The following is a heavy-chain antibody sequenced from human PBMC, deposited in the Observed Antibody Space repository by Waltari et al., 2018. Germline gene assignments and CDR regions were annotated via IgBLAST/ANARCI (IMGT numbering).Heavy chain of an antibody. CDR3: ARLCLGCPFDY. Sequence: QLQLQESGPGLLKPSEPLSLTCTVSAGSISSSPHYWGRIRQPPGKGLEWIGSISYSGSTYYTPSFKSRITISVDTSKNQFSLKLSSVIAADTAVYYCARLCLGCPFDYWGQGTLVTVSS. J-gene: IGHJ4*02. CDR2: ISYSGST. V-gene: IGHV4-39*01. D-gene: IGHD6-19*01. CDR1: AGSISSSPHY.